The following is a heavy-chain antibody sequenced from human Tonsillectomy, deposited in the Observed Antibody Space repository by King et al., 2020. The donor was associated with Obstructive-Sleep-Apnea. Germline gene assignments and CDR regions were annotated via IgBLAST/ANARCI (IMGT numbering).Heavy chain of an antibody. CDR1: GFTFSSYS. D-gene: IGHD5-24*01. Sequence: VQLVESGGGLVKPGGSLRLSCAASGFTFSSYSMNWVRQAPGKGLEWGSSISSSSSYIYYADSVKGRFTISRDNAKNSLYLQMNSLRAEDTAVYYCAREEGEVATITFDYWGQGTLVTVSS. J-gene: IGHJ4*02. V-gene: IGHV3-21*01. CDR3: AREEGEVATITFDY. CDR2: ISSSSSYI.